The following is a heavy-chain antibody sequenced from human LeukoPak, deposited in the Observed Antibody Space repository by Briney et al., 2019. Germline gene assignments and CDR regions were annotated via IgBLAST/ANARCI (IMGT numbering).Heavy chain of an antibody. CDR1: GGSISSYY. CDR3: ARDRIAAAGIRWFDP. J-gene: IGHJ5*02. D-gene: IGHD6-13*01. V-gene: IGHV4-4*07. Sequence: SETLSLTCTVSGGSISSYYWSWIRQPAGKGLEWIGRIYASGSTNYNPSLKSRVTMSVDTSKNQFSLKLSSVTAADTAVYYCARDRIAAAGIRWFDPWGQGTLVTVSS. CDR2: IYASGST.